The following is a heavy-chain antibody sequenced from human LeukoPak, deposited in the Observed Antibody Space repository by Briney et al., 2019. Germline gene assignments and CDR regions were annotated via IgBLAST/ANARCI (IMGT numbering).Heavy chain of an antibody. CDR2: IRYDGSNK. CDR1: GFTFSDDY. CDR3: ANNWFDP. J-gene: IGHJ5*02. V-gene: IGHV3-30*02. Sequence: PGGSLRLSCAASGFTFSDDYMSWIRQAPGKGLEWVAFIRYDGSNKYYADSVKGRFTISRDNSKNTLYLQMNSLRAEDTAVYYCANNWFDPWGQGTLVTVSS.